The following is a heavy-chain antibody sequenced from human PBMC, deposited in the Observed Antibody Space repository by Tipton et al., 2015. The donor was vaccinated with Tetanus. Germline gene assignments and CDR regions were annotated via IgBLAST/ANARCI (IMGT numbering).Heavy chain of an antibody. D-gene: IGHD3-10*01. Sequence: TLSLTCTVSGGSISSYYWTWIRQPPGRGLEWIGYVHYSGSTNYSPSLRSRVTLSVDTSKNQFSLKLSSVTAADTAVYYCARGITMVRGVDYWGQGTLVTVSS. V-gene: IGHV4-59*08. CDR1: GGSISSYY. CDR3: ARGITMVRGVDY. J-gene: IGHJ4*02. CDR2: VHYSGST.